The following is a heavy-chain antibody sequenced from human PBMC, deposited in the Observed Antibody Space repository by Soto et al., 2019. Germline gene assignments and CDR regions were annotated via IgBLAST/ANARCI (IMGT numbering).Heavy chain of an antibody. Sequence: QVQLVQSGAEVKKHGASVKVSCKASGYTFSNDAITWVRQAPGQGLEWMGWVSAYNGNTNYAQKFKGRVTMTTDTATSTAYMEIRSLRYDATALYFCARASRYYWNYMLYWGQRTLVTVSS. CDR2: VSAYNGNT. CDR3: ARASRYYWNYMLY. J-gene: IGHJ4*02. D-gene: IGHD1-7*01. V-gene: IGHV1-18*01. CDR1: GYTFSNDA.